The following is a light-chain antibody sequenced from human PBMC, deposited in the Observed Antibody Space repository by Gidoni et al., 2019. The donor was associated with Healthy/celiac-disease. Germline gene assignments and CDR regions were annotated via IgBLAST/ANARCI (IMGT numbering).Light chain of an antibody. V-gene: IGKV1-39*01. CDR1: QSISSY. CDR3: QQSYSTPRT. J-gene: IGKJ2*02. Sequence: DIKRTQSPSSLSASVGDRVTITCRASQSISSYLNWYQQKPGKAPKLLIYAASSLQSGVPSRFSCSGSGTDFTLTISSLQPEDFATYYCQQSYSTPRTFGQGTKLEIK. CDR2: AAS.